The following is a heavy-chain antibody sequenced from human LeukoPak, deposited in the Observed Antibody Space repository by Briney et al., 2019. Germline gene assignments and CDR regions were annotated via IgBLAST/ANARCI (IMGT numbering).Heavy chain of an antibody. D-gene: IGHD3-10*01. CDR3: AKDKAQAYYASGSLVL. CDR2: IKQDGSEK. Sequence: PGGSLRLSCAASGFTFSSYWMSWARQAPGKGLEWVANIKQDGSEKYYVDSVKGRFTISRDNAKNSLYLQMNSLRAEDTAVYYCAKDKAQAYYASGSLVLWGQGTLVTVSS. CDR1: GFTFSSYW. V-gene: IGHV3-7*01. J-gene: IGHJ4*02.